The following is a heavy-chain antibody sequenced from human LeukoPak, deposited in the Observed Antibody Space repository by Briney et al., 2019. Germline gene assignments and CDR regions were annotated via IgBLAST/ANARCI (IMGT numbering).Heavy chain of an antibody. CDR1: GGSFSGYY. V-gene: IGHV4-34*01. Sequence: SETLSLTCAVYGGSFSGYYWSWIRQPPGKGLEWIGEINHSGSTNYNPSLKSRVTISVDTSKNQFSLKLSSVTAADTAVYYCARGRLNYDILTGYHGADFDYWGQGTLVTVSS. CDR2: INHSGST. D-gene: IGHD3-9*01. J-gene: IGHJ4*02. CDR3: ARGRLNYDILTGYHGADFDY.